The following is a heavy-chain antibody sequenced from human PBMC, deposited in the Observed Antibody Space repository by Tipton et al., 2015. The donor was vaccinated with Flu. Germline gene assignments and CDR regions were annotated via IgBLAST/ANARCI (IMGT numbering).Heavy chain of an antibody. CDR1: GITFSSYA. D-gene: IGHD3-10*01. Sequence: SLRLSCAASGITFSSYAMNWVRQAPGKGLEWVSGMTGSGDRAHYADSVRGRFTISRDNSKNTLYLQLNSLRAEDTAVYYCAKDSSGWFGQFLNYFEYWGQGALVTVSS. V-gene: IGHV3-23*01. CDR3: AKDSSGWFGQFLNYFEY. CDR2: MTGSGDRA. J-gene: IGHJ4*02.